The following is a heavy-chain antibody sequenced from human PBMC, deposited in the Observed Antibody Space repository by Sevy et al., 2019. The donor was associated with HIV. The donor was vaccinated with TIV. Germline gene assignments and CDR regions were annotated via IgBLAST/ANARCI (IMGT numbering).Heavy chain of an antibody. CDR3: AKNTAAVGVGGFDY. J-gene: IGHJ4*02. V-gene: IGHV3-30*02. D-gene: IGHD2-8*01. CDR1: GFTFSYSG. CDR2: IQFDGSSQ. Sequence: GGSLRLSCAASGFTFSYSGMHWVRQAPGKGLEWLTFIQFDGSSQYYADSVKGRFTILRENSKNTRYLQMNSLRGDDTAVYYCAKNTAAVGVGGFDYWGQGALVTVSS.